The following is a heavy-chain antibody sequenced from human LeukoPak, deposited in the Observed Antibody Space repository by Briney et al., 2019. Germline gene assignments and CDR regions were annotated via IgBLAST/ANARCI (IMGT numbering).Heavy chain of an antibody. Sequence: GGSLRLSCAASGFTFDDYAMHWVRQAPGKGLEWVSSISSSSSYIYYADSVKGRFTISRDNAKNSLYLQMNSLRAEDTAVYYCARLSIVGATAGGYYYGMDVWGQGTTVTVSS. CDR2: ISSSSSYI. CDR1: GFTFDDYA. J-gene: IGHJ6*02. V-gene: IGHV3-21*01. D-gene: IGHD1-26*01. CDR3: ARLSIVGATAGGYYYGMDV.